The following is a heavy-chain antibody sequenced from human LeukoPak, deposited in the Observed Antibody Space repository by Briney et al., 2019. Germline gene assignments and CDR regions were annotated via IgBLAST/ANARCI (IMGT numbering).Heavy chain of an antibody. J-gene: IGHJ4*02. Sequence: PGGSLRLSCASSGFTFINYAMTWVRQAPGKGLEWVSAISGSGGNTYYADSVKGRFTISRDNSKNTLYLLMNSLTAGDTAVYYCAKDRRSDYGPFGSWGQGPWSPSPQ. V-gene: IGHV3-23*01. CDR3: AKDRRSDYGPFGS. CDR2: ISGSGGNT. D-gene: IGHD4-17*01. CDR1: GFTFINYA.